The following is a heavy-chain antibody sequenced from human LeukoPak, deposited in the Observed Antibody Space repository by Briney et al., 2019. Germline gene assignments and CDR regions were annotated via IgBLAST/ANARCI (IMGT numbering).Heavy chain of an antibody. CDR2: IYYSGST. J-gene: IGHJ4*02. V-gene: IGHV4-30-4*08. Sequence: LRLSCAVSGYTFSDYGMHWVRQAPGKGLEWIGYIYYSGSTYYNPSLKSRVTISVDTSKNQFSLKLSSVTAADTAVYYCARHYGSGSYFGYWGQGTLVTVSS. CDR1: GYTFSDYG. D-gene: IGHD3-10*01. CDR3: ARHYGSGSYFGY.